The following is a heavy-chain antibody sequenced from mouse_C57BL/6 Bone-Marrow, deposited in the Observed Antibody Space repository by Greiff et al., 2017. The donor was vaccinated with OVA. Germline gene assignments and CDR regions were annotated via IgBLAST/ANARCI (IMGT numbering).Heavy chain of an antibody. Sequence: QVQLQQSGAELVKPGASVKISCTASGYTFTDYYINWVKQRPGQGLEWIGKIGTGSGSTYYNEKFKGKATLTADKSSSTAYMQLSSLTSEDAAVYFCARPITTVVARAMDYWGKGTSVTVSS. CDR2: IGTGSGST. CDR3: ARPITTVVARAMDY. V-gene: IGHV1-77*01. D-gene: IGHD1-1*01. CDR1: GYTFTDYY. J-gene: IGHJ4*01.